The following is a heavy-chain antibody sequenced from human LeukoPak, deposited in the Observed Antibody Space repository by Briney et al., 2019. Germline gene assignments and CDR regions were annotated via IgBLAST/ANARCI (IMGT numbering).Heavy chain of an antibody. V-gene: IGHV4-39*02. CDR3: ARDGDGYKFSYFDY. CDR1: GGSISSSSYY. Sequence: PSETLSLTCTVSGGSISSSSYYWGWIRQPPGKGLEWIGSIYYSGSTYYNPSLKSRVTISVDTSKNQFSLKLSSVTAADTAVYYCARDGDGYKFSYFDYWGQGTLVTVSS. D-gene: IGHD5-12*01. CDR2: IYYSGST. J-gene: IGHJ4*02.